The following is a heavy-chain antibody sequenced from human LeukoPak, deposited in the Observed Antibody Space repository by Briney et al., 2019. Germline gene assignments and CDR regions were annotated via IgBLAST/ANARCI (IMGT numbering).Heavy chain of an antibody. J-gene: IGHJ4*02. CDR3: TTDIWELPTFDY. Sequence: GGSLRLSCAASGFTFSNAWMSWVRQAPGKRLEWVGRIKSKTDGGTTDYAAPVKGRFTISRDDSKNTLYLQMNSLKTEDTAVYYCTTDIWELPTFDYWGQGTLVTVSS. V-gene: IGHV3-15*01. CDR2: IKSKTDGGTT. CDR1: GFTFSNAW. D-gene: IGHD1-26*01.